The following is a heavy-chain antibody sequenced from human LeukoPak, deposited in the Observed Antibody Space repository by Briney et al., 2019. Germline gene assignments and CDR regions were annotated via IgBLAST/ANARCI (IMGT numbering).Heavy chain of an antibody. CDR3: ARDPWADSSGFPLHH. V-gene: IGHV3-23*01. D-gene: IGHD3-22*01. CDR2: ISGSGGST. Sequence: GGSLRLSCAASGFTFSSYAMSWVRQAPGKGLEWVSAISGSGGSTYYADSVEGRFTISRDNSKNTLYLQMNSLRVEDTALYYCARDPWADSSGFPLHHWGQGTLVTVSS. J-gene: IGHJ1*01. CDR1: GFTFSSYA.